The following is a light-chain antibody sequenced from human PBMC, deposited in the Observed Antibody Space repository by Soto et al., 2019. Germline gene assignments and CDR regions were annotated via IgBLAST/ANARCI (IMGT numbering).Light chain of an antibody. CDR3: QQYNSYSRT. CDR1: QSISSW. J-gene: IGKJ1*01. CDR2: KAS. V-gene: IGKV1-5*03. Sequence: DIQMTQSPSTLSASVGDRVTITCRASQSISSWLAWYQQKPGKAPKLLIYKASSLKSGVPSRFSGSGSGTEFTLTISSLQPDDFATYYCQQYNSYSRTFGQGTKVDTK.